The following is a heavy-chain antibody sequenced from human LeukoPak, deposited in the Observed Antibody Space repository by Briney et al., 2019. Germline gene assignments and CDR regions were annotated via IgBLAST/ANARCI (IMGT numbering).Heavy chain of an antibody. CDR1: GGSFSGYY. Sequence: SETLSLTCAVYGGSFSGYYWSWIRQPPGKGLEWIGEINHSGSTNYNPSLKSRVTISVDTSKNQFSLKLSSVTAADTAVYYCARYRLTAAAGRPLSYFDYWGQGTLVTVSS. D-gene: IGHD6-13*01. CDR2: INHSGST. V-gene: IGHV4-34*01. CDR3: ARYRLTAAAGRPLSYFDY. J-gene: IGHJ4*02.